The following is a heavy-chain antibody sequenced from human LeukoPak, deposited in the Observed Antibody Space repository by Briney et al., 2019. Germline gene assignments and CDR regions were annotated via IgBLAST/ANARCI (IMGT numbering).Heavy chain of an antibody. CDR1: GFTFSSLA. CDR3: VKDRYCSSTTCYADFDY. D-gene: IGHD2-2*01. Sequence: GGSLRLSCSASGFTFSSLAMHWVRQAPGKGLEYVSSISSNGGSTYYTDSVKGRFTISRDNSKNTLYLQMSSLRAEDTAVYYCVKDRYCSSTTCYADFDYWGQGTLVTVSS. J-gene: IGHJ4*02. CDR2: ISSNGGST. V-gene: IGHV3-64D*06.